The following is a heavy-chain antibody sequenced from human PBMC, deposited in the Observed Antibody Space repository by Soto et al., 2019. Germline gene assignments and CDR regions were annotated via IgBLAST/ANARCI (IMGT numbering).Heavy chain of an antibody. V-gene: IGHV1-69*06. J-gene: IGHJ5*02. D-gene: IGHD1-20*01. CDR3: AKAPYKWIPLHNSWFEP. CDR2: IIPIFGTA. Sequence: ASVNCYGNASGGTFSGDAISWVRQAPGQGVDCFGGIIPIFGTANYEQKFQGRVTITADKSTSTAYMELSSLRSENTPVSYCAKAPYKWIPLHNSWFEPWGHGTLVTVSS. CDR1: GGTFSGDA.